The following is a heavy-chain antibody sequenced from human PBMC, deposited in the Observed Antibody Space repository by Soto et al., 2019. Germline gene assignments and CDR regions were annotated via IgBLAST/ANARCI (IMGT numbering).Heavy chain of an antibody. D-gene: IGHD3-10*01. CDR3: ARVMVQGVIHNLYYYGMDV. CDR2: IIPIFGTA. Sequence: SVKVSCKASGCTFSSYAISWVRQAPGQGLEWMGEIIPIFGTANYAQKFQGRVKNTAAESTSTAYMELSSLRSENTAVYYCARVMVQGVIHNLYYYGMDVWGQGTTVTVSS. V-gene: IGHV1-69*13. J-gene: IGHJ6*02. CDR1: GCTFSSYA.